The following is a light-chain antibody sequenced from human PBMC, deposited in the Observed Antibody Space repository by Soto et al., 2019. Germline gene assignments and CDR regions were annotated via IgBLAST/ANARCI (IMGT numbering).Light chain of an antibody. CDR1: SSDVGGYNY. CDR3: CSYAGDYTFV. J-gene: IGLJ1*01. CDR2: DVK. Sequence: QSALTQPRSVSGSPGQSVTISCTGTSSDVGGYNYVSWYQQYPGKAHKVMIYDVKTRPSGVPDRFSGSKSGNTASLTISGLQAEDEADYYCCSYAGDYTFVFGTGTKVTVL. V-gene: IGLV2-11*01.